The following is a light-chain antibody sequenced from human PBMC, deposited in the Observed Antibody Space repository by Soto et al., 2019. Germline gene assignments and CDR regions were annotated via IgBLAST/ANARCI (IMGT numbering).Light chain of an antibody. CDR1: SSNIGNNY. CDR3: GTWDSSLSSVV. V-gene: IGLV1-51*01. J-gene: IGLJ2*01. Sequence: QSVLTQPPSVSAAPGQKVTISCSGSSSNIGNNYVSWYQQLPGTAPKLLIYDNNERPSGIPDRFSGSKSGTSATLGITGLQTGDDADYYCGTWDSSLSSVVFGGGTKLTV. CDR2: DNN.